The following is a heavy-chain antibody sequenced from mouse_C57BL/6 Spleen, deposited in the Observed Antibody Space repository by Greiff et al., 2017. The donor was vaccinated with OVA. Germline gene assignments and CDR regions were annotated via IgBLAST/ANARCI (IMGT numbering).Heavy chain of an antibody. Sequence: QVQLQQPGAELVKPGASVKLSCKASGYTFTSYWMHWVKQRPGQGLEWIGMLHPHRGSPHSNEKFKSQAPLTVDKSSSTAYMQLSSLTSEDSAVYYCATVVAYYYAMDYWGQGTSVTVSS. V-gene: IGHV1-64*01. CDR1: GYTFTSYW. CDR3: ATVVAYYYAMDY. J-gene: IGHJ4*01. CDR2: LHPHRGSP. D-gene: IGHD1-1*01.